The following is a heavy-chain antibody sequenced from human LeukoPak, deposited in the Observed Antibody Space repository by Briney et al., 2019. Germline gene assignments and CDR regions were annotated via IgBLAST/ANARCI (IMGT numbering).Heavy chain of an antibody. CDR2: INHSGST. J-gene: IGHJ5*02. D-gene: IGHD6-13*01. CDR1: GGSFSGYY. V-gene: IGHV4-34*01. Sequence: PSETLSLTCAVYGGSFSGYYWSWIREPPGEGLEWIGEINHSGSTNYNPSLKSRVTISVDTSKNQFSLKLSSVTAADTAVYYCASLYSSSWYWFDPWGQGTLVTVSS. CDR3: ASLYSSSWYWFDP.